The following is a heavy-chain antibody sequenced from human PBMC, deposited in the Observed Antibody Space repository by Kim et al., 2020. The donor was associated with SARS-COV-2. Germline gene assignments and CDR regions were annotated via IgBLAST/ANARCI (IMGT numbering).Heavy chain of an antibody. J-gene: IGHJ3*02. Sequence: GGSLRLSCAASGFTFSSYWMSWVRQAPGKGLEWVAKINEDGTEKYSVDSVKGRFTISRDNAKNSLYLQMNGLRAEDTAVYFCARGLPYTSSWYRAFDTWGQGTMVTVSS. CDR3: ARGLPYTSSWYRAFDT. CDR1: GFTFSSYW. D-gene: IGHD6-13*01. V-gene: IGHV3-7*01. CDR2: INEDGTEK.